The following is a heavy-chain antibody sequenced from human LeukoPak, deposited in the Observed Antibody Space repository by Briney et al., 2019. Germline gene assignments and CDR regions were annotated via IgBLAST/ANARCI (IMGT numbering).Heavy chain of an antibody. CDR2: ISYDGSNR. D-gene: IGHD5-18*01. V-gene: IGHV3-30*18. CDR1: RLTFSSYG. J-gene: IGHJ4*02. Sequence: PGRSLRLSCAASRLTFSSYGMHWVRQAPGNGLEWVALISYDGSNRDYTDSVKGRFTISRDNSKNTLYLQMDSLRAEGTAVYYCAKDRVYSYGYFDYWGQGTLVTVSS. CDR3: AKDRVYSYGYFDY.